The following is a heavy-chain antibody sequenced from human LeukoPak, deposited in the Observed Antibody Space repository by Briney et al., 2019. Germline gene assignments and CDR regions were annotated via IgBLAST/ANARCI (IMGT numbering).Heavy chain of an antibody. D-gene: IGHD5-24*01. V-gene: IGHV1-2*02. CDR1: GYTFTGYY. CDR2: INPNSGGT. CDR3: ARDRVKGMATITDY. Sequence: GASVKVSCKASGYTFTGYYMHWVRQAPGQGLEWMGWINPNSGGTDYAQKLQGRVTMTTDTSTSTAYMELRSLRSDDTAVYYCARDRVKGMATITDYWGQGTLVTVSS. J-gene: IGHJ4*02.